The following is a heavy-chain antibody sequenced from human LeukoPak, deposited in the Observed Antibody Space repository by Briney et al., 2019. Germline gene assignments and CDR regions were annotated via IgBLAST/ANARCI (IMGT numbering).Heavy chain of an antibody. J-gene: IGHJ4*02. V-gene: IGHV3-23*01. CDR3: ARDTLGSSGWYVDY. CDR2: VSDSGGTT. Sequence: GGSLRLSCAASGVTFNNYVMNWVRQAPGKGLEWVSAVSDSGGTTFYAASVEGRFTISRDKSKNTLYLQMNSLRAEDTAVYYCARDTLGSSGWYVDYWGQGTLVTVSS. CDR1: GVTFNNYV. D-gene: IGHD6-19*01.